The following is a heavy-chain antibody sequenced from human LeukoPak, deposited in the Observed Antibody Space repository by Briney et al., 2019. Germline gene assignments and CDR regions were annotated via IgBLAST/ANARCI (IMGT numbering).Heavy chain of an antibody. CDR3: ARDSQQWLVPYGAFDI. V-gene: IGHV4-4*07. Sequence: SETLSLTCTVSGGSISSYYWSWIRQPAGKGLEWIGRIYTSGSTNYNPSLKSRVTMSVDTSKNQFSLKLSSVTAADTAVYYCARDSQQWLVPYGAFDIWGQGTMVTVSS. CDR2: IYTSGST. CDR1: GGSISSYY. J-gene: IGHJ3*02. D-gene: IGHD6-19*01.